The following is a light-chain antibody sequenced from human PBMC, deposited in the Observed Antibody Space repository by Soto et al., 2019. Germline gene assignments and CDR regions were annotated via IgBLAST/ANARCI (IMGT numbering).Light chain of an antibody. CDR3: QQYGSSRT. CDR2: GAS. Sequence: EIVLTQSPCTLSLSPGERATLSCRASQSVSSSYLAWYQQRPGQAPRLLIYGASSRATGIPDRFSGSGSGTDFTLTISRLEPEDFAVYYCQQYGSSRTFGGGTKV. CDR1: QSVSSSY. V-gene: IGKV3-20*01. J-gene: IGKJ4*01.